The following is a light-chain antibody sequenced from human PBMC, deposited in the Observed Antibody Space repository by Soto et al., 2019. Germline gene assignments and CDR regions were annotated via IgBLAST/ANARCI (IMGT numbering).Light chain of an antibody. CDR1: SSDIGGYSY. CDR2: DVS. Sequence: QSALTQPPSASRSPGQSVTISCTGTSSDIGGYSYVSWYQQHPGKAPKLMIYDVSKRPSGVPDRFSGSKSGNTASLTVSGFQAEDEADYYCSSYAGSNFYVFGTGTKLTVL. CDR3: SSYAGSNFYV. J-gene: IGLJ1*01. V-gene: IGLV2-8*02.